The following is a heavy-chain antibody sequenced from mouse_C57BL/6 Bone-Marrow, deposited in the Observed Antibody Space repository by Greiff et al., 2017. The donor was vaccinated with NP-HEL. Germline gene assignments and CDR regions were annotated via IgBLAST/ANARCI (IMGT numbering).Heavy chain of an antibody. V-gene: IGHV1-85*01. CDR2: IYPRDGST. CDR3: ARVKIYYYGSSYGY. CDR1: GYTFTSYD. J-gene: IGHJ2*01. D-gene: IGHD1-1*01. Sequence: QVQLKQSGPELVKPGASVKLSCKASGYTFTSYDINWVKQRPGQGLEWIGWIYPRDGSTKYNEKFKGKATLTVDTSSSTVYMELHSLTSEDSAVYFCARVKIYYYGSSYGYWGQGTTLTVSS.